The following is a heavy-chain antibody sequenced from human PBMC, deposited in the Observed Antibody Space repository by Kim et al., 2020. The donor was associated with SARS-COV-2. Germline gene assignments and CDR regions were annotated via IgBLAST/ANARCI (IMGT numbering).Heavy chain of an antibody. CDR1: GFTFSNAW. V-gene: IGHV3-15*01. CDR3: TTFYGDYAIHDY. Sequence: GGSLRLSCAASGFTFSNAWMSWVRQAPGKGLEWVGRIKSKTDGGTTDYAAPVKGRFTISRDDSKNTLYLQMNSLKTEDTAVYYCTTFYGDYAIHDYWGQGTLVTVSS. J-gene: IGHJ4*02. D-gene: IGHD4-17*01. CDR2: IKSKTDGGTT.